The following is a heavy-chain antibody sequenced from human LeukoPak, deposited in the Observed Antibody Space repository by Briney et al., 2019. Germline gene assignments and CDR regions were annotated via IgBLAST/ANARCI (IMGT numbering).Heavy chain of an antibody. CDR2: ISGSGGST. J-gene: IGHJ4*02. D-gene: IGHD6-13*01. CDR1: GFTFSSYW. V-gene: IGHV3-23*01. CDR3: AKVGAAAGDFDY. Sequence: GGSLRLSCAASGFTFSSYWMSWVRQAPGKGLEWVSAISGSGGSTYYADSVKGRFTISRDNSKNTLYLQMNSLRAEDTAVYYCAKVGAAAGDFDYWGQGTLVTVSS.